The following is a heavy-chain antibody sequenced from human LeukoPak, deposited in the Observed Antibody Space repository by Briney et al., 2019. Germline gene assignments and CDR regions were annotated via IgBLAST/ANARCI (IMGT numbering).Heavy chain of an antibody. D-gene: IGHD2-21*01. CDR1: GYTFTAYY. CDR3: AILNPTVISVLKWFGL. CDR2: LHLNSGGT. Sequence: AAVKETCMASGYTFTAYYMHWVRQPPGQGLEWMGWLHLNSGGTGYAQQFEGRVSMTRDTSISTAYMELSRLRSDDTAVYYCAILNPTVISVLKWFGLWGQGTLVTVSS. J-gene: IGHJ5*02. V-gene: IGHV1-2*02.